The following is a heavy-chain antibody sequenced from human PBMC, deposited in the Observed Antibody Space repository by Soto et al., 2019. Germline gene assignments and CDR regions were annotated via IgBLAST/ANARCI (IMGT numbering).Heavy chain of an antibody. V-gene: IGHV4-4*02. Sequence: QVQLQESGPGLVKPSGTLSLTCAVSSGSISSSNWWSWVRQPPGKGLEWIGDNYHSGCTNYNPSLKSRVTISVDKSKYQFSLKLSSVTAADTAVYYCARMSETTVTTNDAFDIWGQGTMVTVSS. D-gene: IGHD4-4*01. CDR3: ARMSETTVTTNDAFDI. J-gene: IGHJ3*02. CDR2: NYHSGCT. CDR1: SGSISSSNW.